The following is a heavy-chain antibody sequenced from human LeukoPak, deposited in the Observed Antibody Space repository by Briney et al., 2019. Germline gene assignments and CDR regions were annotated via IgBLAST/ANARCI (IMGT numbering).Heavy chain of an antibody. J-gene: IGHJ3*01. Sequence: SETLSLTCTASGGSISSYYWSWIRQPPGKGLEWIGYIYYSGSTNYNPSLKSRVTISVDTSKNQFSLKLSSVTAADTAVYYCTRSDGYGLVGIWGQGTMVTVSS. CDR3: TRSDGYGLVGI. CDR2: IYYSGST. CDR1: GGSISSYY. D-gene: IGHD3-10*01. V-gene: IGHV4-59*01.